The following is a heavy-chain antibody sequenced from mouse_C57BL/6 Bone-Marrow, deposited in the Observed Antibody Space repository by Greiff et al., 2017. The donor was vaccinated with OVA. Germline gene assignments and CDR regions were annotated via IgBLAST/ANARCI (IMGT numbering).Heavy chain of an antibody. V-gene: IGHV5-6*01. D-gene: IGHD1-1*01. J-gene: IGHJ2*01. CDR1: GFTFSSYG. CDR3: ASLITTDFDY. Sequence: EVQLVESGGDLVKPGGSLKLSCAASGFTFSSYGMSWVRQTPDKRLEWVATISSGGSYTYYPDSVKGRFTISRDNAKNTLYLQMSSLKSEDTAMYYCASLITTDFDYWGQGTTLTVSS. CDR2: ISSGGSYT.